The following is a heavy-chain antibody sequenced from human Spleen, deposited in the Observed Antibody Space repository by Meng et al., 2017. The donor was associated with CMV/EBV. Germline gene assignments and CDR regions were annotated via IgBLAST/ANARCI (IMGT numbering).Heavy chain of an antibody. V-gene: IGHV3-74*01. Sequence: GESLKISCAASGFTFSSYGMHWIRQPPGKGLVWVSRIHSDGSTTSYADSVKGRFTISRDNAKNTLYLEMNSLRVEDTAVYFCARDVGDYVSGVDWGQGTLVTVSS. CDR2: IHSDGSTT. D-gene: IGHD4-17*01. CDR1: GFTFSSYG. CDR3: ARDVGDYVSGVD. J-gene: IGHJ4*02.